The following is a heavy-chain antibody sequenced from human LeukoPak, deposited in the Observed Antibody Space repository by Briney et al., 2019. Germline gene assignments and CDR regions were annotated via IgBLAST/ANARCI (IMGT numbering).Heavy chain of an antibody. J-gene: IGHJ4*02. D-gene: IGHD3-22*01. V-gene: IGHV3-48*01. CDR2: ISSSRSNSPI. CDR1: GFTFSSYA. CDR3: ARKYDSSGYWVDY. Sequence: SGGSLRLSCAASGFTFSSYAMSWVRQAPGKGLEWLSYISSSRSNSPIYYADSVKGRFTISRDNAKNSLYLQMNSLRAEDTAVYYCARKYDSSGYWVDYWGQGTLVIVSS.